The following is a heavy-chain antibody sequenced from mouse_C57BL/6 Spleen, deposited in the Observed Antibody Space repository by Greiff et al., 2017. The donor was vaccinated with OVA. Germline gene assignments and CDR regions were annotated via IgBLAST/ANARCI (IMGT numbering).Heavy chain of an antibody. CDR2: IYPGDGDT. V-gene: IGHV1-82*01. D-gene: IGHD2-1*01. CDR1: GYAFSSSW. CDR3: ARSRVYYGNYVNWYCDV. J-gene: IGHJ1*03. Sequence: VQLQESGPELVKPGASVKISCKASGYAFSSSWMNWVKQRPGKGLEWIGRIYPGDGDTTYNGKFKGKATLTADKSSSTAYMQLSSLSSEDSAVYFCARSRVYYGNYVNWYCDVWGTGTTVTVSS.